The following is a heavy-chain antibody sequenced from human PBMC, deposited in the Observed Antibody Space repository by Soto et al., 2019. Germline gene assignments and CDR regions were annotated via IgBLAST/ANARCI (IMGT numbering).Heavy chain of an antibody. CDR3: AKDRSDYGDDVYYYFYGMDV. CDR2: VSYDGNRE. D-gene: IGHD4-17*01. V-gene: IGHV3-30*18. CDR1: GFTFSGYG. Sequence: QVQLVESGGGVVQPGRSLRLSCVVSGFTFSGYGMHRVRQAPGKGLEWVAVVSYDGNREYYADSVKGRFTVSRDNSKNTLYLQMNSLRAEDTAVYYCAKDRSDYGDDVYYYFYGMDVWGQGTTVTVSS. J-gene: IGHJ6*02.